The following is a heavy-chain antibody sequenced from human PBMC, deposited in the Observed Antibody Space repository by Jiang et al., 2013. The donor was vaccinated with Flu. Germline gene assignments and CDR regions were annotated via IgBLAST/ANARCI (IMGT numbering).Heavy chain of an antibody. CDR3: AHSRSVLLWFGELPYFGY. V-gene: IGHV2-5*01. Sequence: KPTQTLTLTCTFSGFSLSTSGVGVGWIRQPPGKALEWLALIYWNDDKRYSPSLKSRLTITKDTSKNQVVLTMTNMDPVDTATYYCAHSRSVLLWFGELPYFGYWGQGTLVTVSS. D-gene: IGHD3-10*01. CDR2: IYWNDDK. CDR1: GFSLSTSGVG. J-gene: IGHJ4*02.